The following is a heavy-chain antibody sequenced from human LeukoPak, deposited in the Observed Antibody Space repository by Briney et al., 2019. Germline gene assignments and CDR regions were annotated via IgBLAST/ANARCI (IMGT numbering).Heavy chain of an antibody. Sequence: GGSLRLSCAASGFTFSSYWMSWVRQAPGKGLEWVANIKQDGSEKYYVDSVKGRFTISRDNAKNSLYLQMNSLRAEDTAVYYCARSYGGYDPNWFDPWGQGTLVTVSS. CDR3: ARSYGGYDPNWFDP. CDR1: GFTFSSYW. CDR2: IKQDGSEK. J-gene: IGHJ5*02. V-gene: IGHV3-7*03. D-gene: IGHD5-12*01.